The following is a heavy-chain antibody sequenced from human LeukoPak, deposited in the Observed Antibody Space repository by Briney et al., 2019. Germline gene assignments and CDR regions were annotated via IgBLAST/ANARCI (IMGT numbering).Heavy chain of an antibody. D-gene: IGHD3-16*01. J-gene: IGHJ4*02. CDR2: IYYSGNT. Sequence: PSETLSLTCTVSGGSISPYYWSWIRQPPGKGLEWLGYIYYSGNTDYNPSLKSRVAISVDTSKNQFSLKLSSVTAADTAVYYCARWTGTIMFIDYWGQGTLVTVSS. V-gene: IGHV4-59*12. CDR1: GGSISPYY. CDR3: ARWTGTIMFIDY.